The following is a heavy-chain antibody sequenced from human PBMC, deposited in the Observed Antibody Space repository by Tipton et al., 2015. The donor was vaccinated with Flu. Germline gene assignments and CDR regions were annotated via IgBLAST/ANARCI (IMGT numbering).Heavy chain of an antibody. Sequence: QVQLVQSGAEAKKPGSSVKVSCRASGGTFSSYGISWVRQAPGQGLEWMGGIIPIFGPTNYAQRFQGRVTITADESTSTANMELGSLASADTALCYCARDVGGTPQPGGVFGYWGPGTLVTVS. CDR2: IIPIFGPT. J-gene: IGHJ4*02. CDR3: ARDVGGTPQPGGVFGY. CDR1: GGTFSSYG. D-gene: IGHD1-26*01. V-gene: IGHV1-69*01.